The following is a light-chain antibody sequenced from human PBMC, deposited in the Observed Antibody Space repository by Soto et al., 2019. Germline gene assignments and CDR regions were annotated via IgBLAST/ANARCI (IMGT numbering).Light chain of an antibody. CDR1: SSNIGAGYD. Sequence: QSVLTQPPSVSGAPGQRVTISCTGSSSNIGAGYDVHWYQQLPGTAPKLLIYGNSNRPSGVPDRFSGSKSGTSASLAITGLQAEDAADYYCQSYDSSLREVVFGGGTKRTVL. CDR3: QSYDSSLREVV. V-gene: IGLV1-40*01. J-gene: IGLJ2*01. CDR2: GNS.